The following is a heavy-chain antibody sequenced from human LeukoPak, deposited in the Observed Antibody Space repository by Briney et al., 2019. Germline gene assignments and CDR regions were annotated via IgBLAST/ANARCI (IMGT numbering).Heavy chain of an antibody. CDR1: GFTFTSSA. V-gene: IGHV1-58*02. CDR3: AADSLGRNWYFDL. J-gene: IGHJ2*01. D-gene: IGHD3-16*01. Sequence: SVKVSCKASGFTFTSSAMQWVRQARGQRLEWIGWIVVGSGNTNYAQKFQERVTITRGMSTSTAYMELSSLRSEDTAVYYCAADSLGRNWYFDLWGRGTLVTVSS. CDR2: IVVGSGNT.